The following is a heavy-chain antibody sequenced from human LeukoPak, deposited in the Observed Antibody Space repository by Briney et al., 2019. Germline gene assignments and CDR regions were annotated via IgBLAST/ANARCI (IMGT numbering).Heavy chain of an antibody. V-gene: IGHV3-33*01. CDR2: IAYDGSRA. CDR3: TRYDNDHFDY. J-gene: IGHJ4*02. CDR1: GFTFCGYG. D-gene: IGHD3-16*01. Sequence: GGTLRLSRAGSGFTFCGYGMRWFRDTPAKGLEWVAVIAYDGSRAFYADSVKGRFTISRDNSKNTMSVQMDDLRAEDTAVYYCTRYDNDHFDYWGQGTLVTVSS.